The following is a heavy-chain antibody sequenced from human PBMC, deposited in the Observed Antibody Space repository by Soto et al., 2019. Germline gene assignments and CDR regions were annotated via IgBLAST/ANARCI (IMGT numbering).Heavy chain of an antibody. Sequence: GGSLRLSCAASGFTFSSYWMTWVRQAPGKGLEWLANIKQDGSEKHYVDSVKGRFTISRDNAKNSLYLQMNSLRAEDTAVYYCARFYYDSSGYLPSPYYYYYGMDVWGQGTTVTVSS. CDR1: GFTFSSYW. D-gene: IGHD3-22*01. J-gene: IGHJ6*02. CDR3: ARFYYDSSGYLPSPYYYYYGMDV. V-gene: IGHV3-7*04. CDR2: IKQDGSEK.